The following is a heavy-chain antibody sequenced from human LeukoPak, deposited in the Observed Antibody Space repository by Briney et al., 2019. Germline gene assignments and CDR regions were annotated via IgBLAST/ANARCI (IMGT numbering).Heavy chain of an antibody. CDR2: IWYDGSNK. CDR3: ARVPSGSYYVYYFDY. CDR1: GFTFSSYG. Sequence: GGSLRLSCAASGFTFSSYGMHWVRQAPGKGLEWVAVIWYDGSNKYYADSVKGRFTISRDNSKNTLYLQMNSLRAEDTAVYYCARVPSGSYYVYYFDYWGQGTLVTVSS. J-gene: IGHJ4*02. V-gene: IGHV3-33*01. D-gene: IGHD1-26*01.